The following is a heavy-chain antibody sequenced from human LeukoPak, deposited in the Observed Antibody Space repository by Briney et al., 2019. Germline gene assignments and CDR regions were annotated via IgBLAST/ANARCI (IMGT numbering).Heavy chain of an antibody. CDR3: AKNGDRGAYCSGGSCYPYYYYYIDV. CDR1: GFTFSSFG. CDR2: ISDSGGIT. V-gene: IGHV3-23*01. Sequence: GGSLRLSCAASGFTFSSFGMSCVPQAPGKGVEWVSAISDSGGITYYADSVKGPFTISTDNSKSTLYLQINSLRAEDTAIYYSAKNGDRGAYCSGGSCYPYYYYYIDVWGKGTTVTISS. D-gene: IGHD2-15*01. J-gene: IGHJ6*03.